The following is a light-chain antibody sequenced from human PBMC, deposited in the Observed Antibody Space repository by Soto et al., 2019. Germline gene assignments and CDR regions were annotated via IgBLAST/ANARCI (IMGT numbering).Light chain of an antibody. Sequence: DIQMTQSPSSLSADVGDRVTITCQASQAISNYLNWFQQRPGRAPKLLISDASDLEAGVPSRFSGSGSGTDFTLTISSLQPEDFVTYYCQQFFDFPFTFGQGTKLETK. CDR2: DAS. CDR3: QQFFDFPFT. CDR1: QAISNY. V-gene: IGKV1-33*01. J-gene: IGKJ2*01.